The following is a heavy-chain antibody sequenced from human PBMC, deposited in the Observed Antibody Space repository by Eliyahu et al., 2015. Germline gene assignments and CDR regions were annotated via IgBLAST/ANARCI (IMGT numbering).Heavy chain of an antibody. CDR2: MNPNSGNT. CDR1: GYTFPSYD. D-gene: IGHD3-9*01. Sequence: QVQLVQSGAEVKKPGASVKVSCKASGYTFPSYDXNXVXQATGQGLEWMGWMNPNSGNTGYAQKFQGRVTMTRNTSISTAYMELSSLRSEDTAVYYCALQSRYYDILTGYYLPRYYFDYWGQGTLVTVSS. V-gene: IGHV1-8*01. J-gene: IGHJ4*02. CDR3: ALQSRYYDILTGYYLPRYYFDY.